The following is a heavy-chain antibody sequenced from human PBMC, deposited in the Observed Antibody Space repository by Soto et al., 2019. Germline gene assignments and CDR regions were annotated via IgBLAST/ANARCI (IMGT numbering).Heavy chain of an antibody. D-gene: IGHD1-26*01. V-gene: IGHV4-61*01. J-gene: IGHJ6*02. CDR3: ARIVGSHYEMDV. Sequence: SETLSLTCXISGGSVSSTSYYWSWLRQPPGKGLEWIGYIYYSGISHYTPSLKSRVTILLDMSKNQFSLKLSYVTAADTAIYHCARIVGSHYEMDVWGQGTTVTVSS. CDR1: GGSVSSTSYY. CDR2: IYYSGIS.